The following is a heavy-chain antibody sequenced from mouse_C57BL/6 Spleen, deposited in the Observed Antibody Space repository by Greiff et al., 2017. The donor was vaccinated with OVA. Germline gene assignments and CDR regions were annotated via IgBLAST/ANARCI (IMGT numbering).Heavy chain of an antibody. CDR3: AREGPAQAFDY. CDR1: GYTFTSYW. D-gene: IGHD3-2*02. V-gene: IGHV1-61*01. J-gene: IGHJ2*01. CDR2: IYPSDSET. Sequence: QVQLQQPGAELVRPGSSVKLSCKASGYTFTSYWMDWVKQRPGQGLEWIGNIYPSDSETHYNQKFKDKATLTVDKSSSTAYMQLSSLTSVDSAVYYCAREGPAQAFDYWGQGTTLTVSS.